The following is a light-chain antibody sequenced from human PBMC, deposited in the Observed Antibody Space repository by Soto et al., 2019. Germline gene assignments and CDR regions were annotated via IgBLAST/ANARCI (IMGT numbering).Light chain of an antibody. V-gene: IGKV3-15*01. CDR3: QQYGDWPLT. J-gene: IGKJ4*02. CDR1: QSVGNN. Sequence: EIVVTQSPATLSVSPGERATLSCRASQSVGNNFAWYQQKPGQAPRLLIFATSTRATGVPARFSGSGSGTEFTHTISSLQSEDFVVYYCQQYGDWPLTFGGGAKVEIE. CDR2: ATS.